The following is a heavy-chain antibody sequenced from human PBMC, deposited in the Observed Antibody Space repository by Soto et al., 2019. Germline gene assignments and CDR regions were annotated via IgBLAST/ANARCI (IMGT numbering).Heavy chain of an antibody. Sequence: DSVKVSCKASGYTFTSYYMHWVRQAPGQGLEWMGIINPSGGSTFYAQKFQGRVTMTRDTSTSTVYMELSSLKSEDTAVYYCERYASNGYYFDYCGQGYLIPVPP. D-gene: IGHD2-8*01. CDR3: ERYASNGYYFDY. V-gene: IGHV1-46*01. CDR2: INPSGGST. CDR1: GYTFTSYY. J-gene: IGHJ4*02.